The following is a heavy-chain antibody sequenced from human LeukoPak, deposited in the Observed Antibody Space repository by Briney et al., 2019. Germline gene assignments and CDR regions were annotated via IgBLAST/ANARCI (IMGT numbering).Heavy chain of an antibody. CDR1: GFTFESYD. Sequence: GGSLRLSCAASGFTFESYDTSWVRQAPGKGLEWVSDISGSGDTTYYADSAKGRFSMSRDNSRGTLSLKMNSLRAEDTAVYFCAKALDSIFGVVLTPPALDIWGQGTMVTVSS. V-gene: IGHV3-23*01. CDR3: AKALDSIFGVVLTPPALDI. D-gene: IGHD3-3*01. CDR2: ISGSGDTT. J-gene: IGHJ3*02.